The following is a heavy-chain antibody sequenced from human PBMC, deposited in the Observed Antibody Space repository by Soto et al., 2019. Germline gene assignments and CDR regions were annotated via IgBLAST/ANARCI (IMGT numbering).Heavy chain of an antibody. CDR2: IYYSGST. D-gene: IGHD3-22*01. CDR1: GGSISSGDYY. Sequence: QVQLQESGPGLVKPSQTLSLTCTVSGGSISSGDYYWSWIRQPPGKGLEWIGYIYYSGSTYYNPSVKRRVTISVDTSKNQFSLKLSSVTAADTAVYYCARGSYYYDRSGYYHYWGQGTLVTVSS. V-gene: IGHV4-30-4*01. J-gene: IGHJ4*02. CDR3: ARGSYYYDRSGYYHY.